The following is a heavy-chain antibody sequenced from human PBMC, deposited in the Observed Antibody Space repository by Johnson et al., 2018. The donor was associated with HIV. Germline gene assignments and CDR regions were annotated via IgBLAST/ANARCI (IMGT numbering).Heavy chain of an antibody. J-gene: IGHJ3*02. V-gene: IGHV3-38*03. CDR2: ISGGST. CDR1: GFTVSSHE. D-gene: IGHD2-15*01. CDR3: ASDLYCSGGSCQGGAFDI. Sequence: VQLVESGGGLVKPGGSLRLSCAASGFTVSSHEMSWVRQAPGKGLEWVSSISGGSTYYAYSRKGRFTIPIDNYKNTLYLQMNSLSADDTAVYYCASDLYCSGGSCQGGAFDIWGQGTMVSVSS.